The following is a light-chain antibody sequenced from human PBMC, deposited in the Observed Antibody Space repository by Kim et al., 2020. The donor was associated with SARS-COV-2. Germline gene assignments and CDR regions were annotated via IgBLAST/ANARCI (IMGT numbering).Light chain of an antibody. CDR1: QRVIGNY. V-gene: IGKV3-20*01. CDR2: GAF. J-gene: IGKJ2*03. CDR3: QQYAASPLYS. Sequence: EIVLTQSPGTLSLSPGERATLSCRASQRVIGNYLAWYQQKPGQAPRLLIYGAFTRATGIPDRFSGSGSGTYFTLTISRLEPEDFAVYHCQQYAASPLYSFGQGTKLEI.